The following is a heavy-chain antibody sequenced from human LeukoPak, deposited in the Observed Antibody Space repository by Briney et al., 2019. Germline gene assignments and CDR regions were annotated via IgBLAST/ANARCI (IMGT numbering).Heavy chain of an antibody. CDR1: GGSFSGYY. V-gene: IGHV4-34*01. CDR2: INHSGST. Sequence: PSETLSLTCAVYGGSFSGYYWSWIRQPPGKGLEWIGEINHSGSTNYNPSLKSRVTISVDTSKNQFSLKLSSVTAADTAVYYCARGGVPAAIDYWGQGTLVTVSS. D-gene: IGHD2-2*01. CDR3: ARGGVPAAIDY. J-gene: IGHJ4*02.